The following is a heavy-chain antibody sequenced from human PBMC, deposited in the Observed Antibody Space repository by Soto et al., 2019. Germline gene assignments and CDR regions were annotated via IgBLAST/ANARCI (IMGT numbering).Heavy chain of an antibody. J-gene: IGHJ3*02. CDR1: GGTFSSYT. CDR2: IIPILGIA. CDR3: ATYGDYAYNAFDI. Sequence: QVQLVQSGAEVKKPGSSVKVSCKASGGTFSSYTISWVRQAPGQGLEWMGRIIPILGIANYAQKFQGRVTITADKSTSTAYVELSSLRSEDTAVYYCATYGDYAYNAFDIWGQGTMVTVS. V-gene: IGHV1-69*02. D-gene: IGHD4-17*01.